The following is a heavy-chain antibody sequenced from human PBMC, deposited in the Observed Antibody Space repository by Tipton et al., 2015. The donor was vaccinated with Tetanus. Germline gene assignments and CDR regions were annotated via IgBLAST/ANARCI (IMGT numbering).Heavy chain of an antibody. CDR2: ISYSGSS. D-gene: IGHD3-10*01. CDR3: ARSTGSGNYFDN. V-gene: IGHV4-59*01. Sequence: TLSLTCTVSSGSIDSYYWSWIRQPPGKGLEWIGYISYSGSSEYNSSLKSRVTVSEYTSKSQFSLKLSPGTAADTAVYYCARSTGSGNYFDNWGQGILVAVSS. CDR1: SGSIDSYY. J-gene: IGHJ4*02.